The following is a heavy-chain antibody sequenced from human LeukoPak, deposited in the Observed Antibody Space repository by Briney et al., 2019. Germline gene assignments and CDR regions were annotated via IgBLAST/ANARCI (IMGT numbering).Heavy chain of an antibody. CDR2: IHPNGRT. J-gene: IGHJ4*02. CDR3: ARAWTGDY. CDR1: GLSVSDNY. Sequence: GGSLRLSCAASGLSVSDNYMTWVRQAPGKGLDWVSIIHPNGRTYYADSVKGRFTISRDNSKNTLNLQMNSLRVEDTAVYYCARAWTGDYWGQGTLVTVFS. D-gene: IGHD3/OR15-3a*01. V-gene: IGHV3-53*01.